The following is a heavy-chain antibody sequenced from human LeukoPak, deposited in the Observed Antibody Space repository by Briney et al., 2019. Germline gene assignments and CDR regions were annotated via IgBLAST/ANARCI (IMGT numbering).Heavy chain of an antibody. CDR3: ARHLVVTMIVVVITTYFDY. V-gene: IGHV4-34*01. Sequence: SETLSLTCAVYGGSFSGYYWSWIRQPPGKGLEWIGEINHSGSTNYNPSLKSRVTISVDTSKNQFSLKLSSVTAADTAVYYCARHLVVTMIVVVITTYFDYWGQGTLVTVSS. CDR1: GGSFSGYY. D-gene: IGHD3-22*01. CDR2: INHSGST. J-gene: IGHJ4*02.